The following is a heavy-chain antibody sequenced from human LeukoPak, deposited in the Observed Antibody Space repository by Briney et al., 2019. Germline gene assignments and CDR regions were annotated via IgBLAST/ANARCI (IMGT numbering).Heavy chain of an antibody. J-gene: IGHJ3*02. CDR3: ARVFLVKGAFDI. Sequence: PSETLSLTCAVYGGSFSGYYWSWIRQPPGKGLEWIGEINHSGSTNYNPSLKSRVTISVDTSKNQFSLKLSSVTAADTAVYYCARVFLVKGAFDIWGQGTMVTVSS. D-gene: IGHD4-23*01. CDR1: GGSFSGYY. CDR2: INHSGST. V-gene: IGHV4-34*01.